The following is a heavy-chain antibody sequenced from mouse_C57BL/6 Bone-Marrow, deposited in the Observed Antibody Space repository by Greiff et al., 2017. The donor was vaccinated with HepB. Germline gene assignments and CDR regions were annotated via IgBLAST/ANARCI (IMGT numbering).Heavy chain of an antibody. V-gene: IGHV1-42*01. CDR1: GYSFTGYY. CDR2: INPSTGGT. D-gene: IGHD1-1*01. Sequence: EVQRVESGPELVKPGASVKISCKASGYSFTGYYMNWVKQSPEKSLEWIGEINPSTGGTTYNQKFKANATLTVDKSYSTAYMQLKSLTSEDSAVYYCERSPSYYGSSPFAYWGQGTLVTVSA. J-gene: IGHJ3*01. CDR3: ERSPSYYGSSPFAY.